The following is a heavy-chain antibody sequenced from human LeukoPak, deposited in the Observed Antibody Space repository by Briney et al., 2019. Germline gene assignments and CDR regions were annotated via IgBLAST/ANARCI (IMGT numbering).Heavy chain of an antibody. CDR2: IYTSGST. V-gene: IGHV4-4*07. J-gene: IGHJ2*01. CDR1: GGSISSYY. CDR3: ARDVDSTGYFDL. Sequence: PSETRSLTCTVSGGSISSYYWTWIRQPAGKGLEWIGRIYTSGSTNYNPSLKSRVTMSLDTSKDQFSLKLTSVTAADTAVYYCARDVDSTGYFDLWGRGTLVTVSS. D-gene: IGHD3-9*01.